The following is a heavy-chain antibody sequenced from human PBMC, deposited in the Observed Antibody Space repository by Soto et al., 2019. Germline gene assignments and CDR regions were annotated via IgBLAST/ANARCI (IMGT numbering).Heavy chain of an antibody. CDR3: ASSGYYSAGGYFQH. J-gene: IGHJ1*01. CDR1: GFTFSSYG. V-gene: IGHV3-30*03. D-gene: IGHD3-22*01. Sequence: QVQLVESGGGVVQPGRSLRLSCAASGFTFSSYGMHWVRQAPGKGLEWVAVISYDGSNKYYADSVKGRFTISRDNSKNSLYLKMNSLRAEDQGVYYCASSGYYSAGGYFQHWGQGTLVTVSS. CDR2: ISYDGSNK.